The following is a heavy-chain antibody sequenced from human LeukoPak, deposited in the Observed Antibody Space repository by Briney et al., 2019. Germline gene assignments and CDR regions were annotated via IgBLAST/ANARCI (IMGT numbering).Heavy chain of an antibody. D-gene: IGHD2-2*01. J-gene: IGHJ6*02. CDR1: GGTFSSYA. Sequence: GSSVKVSCKASGGTFSSYAISWVRQAPGQGLEWMGGIIPIFGTANYAQKLQGRVSITADESASTAYMELSSLRSEDTAVYYCARAGPYCSSTSCYYYYGMDVWGQGTTVTVSS. CDR3: ARAGPYCSSTSCYYYYGMDV. V-gene: IGHV1-69*01. CDR2: IIPIFGTA.